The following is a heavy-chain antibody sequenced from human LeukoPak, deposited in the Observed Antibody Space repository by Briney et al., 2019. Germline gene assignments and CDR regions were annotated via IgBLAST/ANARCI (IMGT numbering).Heavy chain of an antibody. CDR3: ARGGAAAGFPWYYYMDV. CDR2: ISSSGRTT. CDR1: GFTFSSYE. Sequence: GGSLRLSCAASGFTFSSYEMNWVRQAPGKGLEWASYISSSGRTTYYADSLKGRFTISRDNAKNSLYLQMNSLRAEDTAVYYCARGGAAAGFPWYYYMDVWGKGTTVTVSS. J-gene: IGHJ6*03. D-gene: IGHD6-13*01. V-gene: IGHV3-48*03.